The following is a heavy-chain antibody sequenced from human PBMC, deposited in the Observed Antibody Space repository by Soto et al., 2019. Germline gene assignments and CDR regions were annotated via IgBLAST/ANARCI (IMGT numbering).Heavy chain of an antibody. Sequence: EVQLVESGGGLVQPGGSLRLSCVVSGLTFSNYWMSWVRQAPGKGLEWVANINQDGSESYYVDSVNGRFTISKDNAKNSLYLQMTSLRAEDTALYFCARPARECSSPGFANWGQGTLVTVSS. CDR1: GLTFSNYW. CDR3: ARPARECSSPGFAN. CDR2: INQDGSES. V-gene: IGHV3-7*01. J-gene: IGHJ4*02. D-gene: IGHD2-2*01.